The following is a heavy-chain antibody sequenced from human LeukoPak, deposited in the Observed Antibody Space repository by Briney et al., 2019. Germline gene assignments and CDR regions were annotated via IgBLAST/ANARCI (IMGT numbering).Heavy chain of an antibody. CDR2: INHSGST. Sequence: SETLSLTCAVYGGSFSGYYWSWIRQPPGKGLEWIGEINHSGSTNYNPSLKSRVTISVDTSKNQFSLKLSSVTAADTAVYYCARGYCSGGSCYYMDVWGKGTTVTVS. D-gene: IGHD2-15*01. CDR1: GGSFSGYY. J-gene: IGHJ6*03. CDR3: ARGYCSGGSCYYMDV. V-gene: IGHV4-34*01.